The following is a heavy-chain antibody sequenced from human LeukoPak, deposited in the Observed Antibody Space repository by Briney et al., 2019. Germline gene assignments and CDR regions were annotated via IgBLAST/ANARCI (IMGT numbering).Heavy chain of an antibody. CDR2: INSDGSRT. Sequence: GGSLRLSCAASGFTFSTYWMHWVRQAPGKGLVWVSRINSDGSRTTYADSVKGRFTISRDNAKNTLYLQMNSLRTEDTAVYYCAKKYYYDSGGYYPSWGQGTLVTVSS. V-gene: IGHV3-74*01. CDR3: AKKYYYDSGGYYPS. CDR1: GFTFSTYW. D-gene: IGHD3-22*01. J-gene: IGHJ5*02.